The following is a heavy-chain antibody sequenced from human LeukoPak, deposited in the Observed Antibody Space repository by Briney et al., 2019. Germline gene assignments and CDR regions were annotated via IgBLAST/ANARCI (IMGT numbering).Heavy chain of an antibody. CDR1: GGTFSSYA. V-gene: IGHV1-69*05. Sequence: GASVKVSCKASGGTFSSYAISWVRQAPGQGLEWMGGIIPIFGTANYAQKLQGRVTMTTDTSTSTAYMELRSLRSDDTAVYYCARDRPTYCGGDCYTYYFDYWGQGTLVTVSS. J-gene: IGHJ4*02. CDR3: ARDRPTYCGGDCYTYYFDY. CDR2: IIPIFGTA. D-gene: IGHD2-21*02.